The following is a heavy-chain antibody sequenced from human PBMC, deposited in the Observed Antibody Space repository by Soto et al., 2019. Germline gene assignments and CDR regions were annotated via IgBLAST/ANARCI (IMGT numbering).Heavy chain of an antibody. CDR2: INPSGGST. CDR3: ATRAPYDYVWGSYRSYYSMDV. CDR1: GYTFTSYY. J-gene: IGHJ6*02. V-gene: IGHV1-46*01. Sequence: QVQLVQSGAEVKKPGASVKVSCKASGYTFTSYYMHWVRQAPGQGLEWMGIINPSGGSTSYAQKFQGRVTMTRDTSTSTVYMELSSLRSEDTAVYYCATRAPYDYVWGSYRSYYSMDVWGQGTTVTVSS. D-gene: IGHD3-16*02.